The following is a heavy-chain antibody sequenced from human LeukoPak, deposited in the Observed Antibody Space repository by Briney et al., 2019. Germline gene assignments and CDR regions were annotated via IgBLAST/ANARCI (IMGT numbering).Heavy chain of an antibody. J-gene: IGHJ4*02. V-gene: IGHV3-53*01. D-gene: IGHD3-9*01. CDR2: IYSGGST. CDR1: GFTVSSNY. CDR3: ARGPSWGYDILSV. Sequence: PGGSLRLSCAASGFTVSSNYMSWVRQAPGKGLEWVSVIYSGGSTYYADSVKGRFTISRDNSKNTLYLQMNSLRAEDTAVYYCARGPSWGYDILSVWGQGTLVTVSS.